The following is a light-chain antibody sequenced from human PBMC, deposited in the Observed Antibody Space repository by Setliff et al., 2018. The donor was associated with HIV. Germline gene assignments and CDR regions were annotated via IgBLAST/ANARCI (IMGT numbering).Light chain of an antibody. V-gene: IGLV3-21*04. CDR3: QVWDSSSDQAYV. CDR1: NIGSKS. Sequence: SYELTQPPSVSVAPGKAARITCGGNNIGSKSVHWYQQKPGQAPVLVIYYDSDRPSGIPERFSGSNSGNTATLTISRVDAGDEADYYCQVWDSSSDQAYVFGTGTKVTVL. J-gene: IGLJ1*01. CDR2: YDS.